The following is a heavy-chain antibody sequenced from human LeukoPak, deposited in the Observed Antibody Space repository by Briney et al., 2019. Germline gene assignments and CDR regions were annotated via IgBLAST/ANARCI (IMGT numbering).Heavy chain of an antibody. Sequence: PSETLSLTCTVSGDSISRGTYYWTWVRQPAGEGLEWIGRVFRSGTTYYNPSLKSRVTISIDTSNNQFSLHLRSVTAADTAVYYCSRDSNFYDVSHDVAEDFWGQGTLVTVSS. CDR2: VFRSGTT. CDR1: GDSISRGTYY. CDR3: SRDSNFYDVSHDVAEDF. V-gene: IGHV4-61*02. J-gene: IGHJ4*02. D-gene: IGHD3-22*01.